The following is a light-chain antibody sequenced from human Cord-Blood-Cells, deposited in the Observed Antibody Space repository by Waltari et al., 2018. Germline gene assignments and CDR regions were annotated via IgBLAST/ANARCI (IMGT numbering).Light chain of an antibody. CDR1: QSVLYSSNNKNY. V-gene: IGKV4-1*01. Sequence: DIVMTQSPDSLAVSLGERATINCKSSQSVLYSSNNKNYLAWYQQKPGQPPKLLIYWASTRESGVPDRFSVSESGTDFTLTISSLQAEDVAVYYGQQYYSTPPTFGQGTKVEIK. J-gene: IGKJ1*01. CDR3: QQYYSTPPT. CDR2: WAS.